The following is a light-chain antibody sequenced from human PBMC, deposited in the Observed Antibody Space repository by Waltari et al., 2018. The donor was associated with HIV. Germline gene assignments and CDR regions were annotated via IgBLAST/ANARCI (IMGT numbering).Light chain of an antibody. CDR2: GAS. J-gene: IGKJ1*01. V-gene: IGKV3-20*01. CDR1: QSVSSNS. CDR3: QQYGSSPPT. Sequence: EIVLTQSPGTLSLSPGERATLFCRASQSVSSNSLAWYQHKPGQAPRLLIYGASSRAPGIPDRFSGSGSGTDFTLIISRLEAEDFVVYFCQQYGSSPPTFGQGAKVEIK.